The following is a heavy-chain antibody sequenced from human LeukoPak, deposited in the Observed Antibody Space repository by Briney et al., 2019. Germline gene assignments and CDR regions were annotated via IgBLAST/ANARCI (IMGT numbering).Heavy chain of an antibody. V-gene: IGHV1-18*01. CDR3: AKDRSSGSYYPNWFDP. J-gene: IGHJ5*02. CDR2: ISAYNGNT. CDR1: GYTFTSYG. D-gene: IGHD3-10*01. Sequence: ASVKVSCKASGYTFTSYGISRVRQAPGQGLEWMGWISAYNGNTNYAQKFQGRVTMTTDTSTNTAYMELRSLRSDDTAVYYCAKDRSSGSYYPNWFDPWGQGTLVTVSS.